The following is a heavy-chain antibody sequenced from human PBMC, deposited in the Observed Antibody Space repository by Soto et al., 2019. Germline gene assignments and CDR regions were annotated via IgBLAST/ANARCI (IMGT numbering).Heavy chain of an antibody. CDR2: IRSKAYGGTT. CDR1: GFTFGDYA. Sequence: GGSLRLSCTASGFTFGDYAMSWVRQAPGKGLEWVGFIRSKAYGGTTEYAASVKGRFTISRDDSKSIAYLQMNSLKTEDTAVYYCTRDHYFWSGYDAFDIWGQGTMVTVSS. V-gene: IGHV3-49*04. D-gene: IGHD3-3*01. CDR3: TRDHYFWSGYDAFDI. J-gene: IGHJ3*02.